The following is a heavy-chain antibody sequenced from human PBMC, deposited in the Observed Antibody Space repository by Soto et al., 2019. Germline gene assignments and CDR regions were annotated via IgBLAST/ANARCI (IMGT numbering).Heavy chain of an antibody. J-gene: IGHJ5*02. CDR2: ISAYNGNT. CDR3: ARDGIVLMVYAIRGEGYNWFDP. Sequence: QVPLVQSGAEVKKPGASVKVSCKASGYTFTSYGISWVRQAPGQGLEWMGWISAYNGNTNYAQKLQGRVTMTTDTSTSTAYMELRSLRSDDTAVYYCARDGIVLMVYAIRGEGYNWFDPWGQGTLVTVSS. D-gene: IGHD2-8*01. V-gene: IGHV1-18*04. CDR1: GYTFTSYG.